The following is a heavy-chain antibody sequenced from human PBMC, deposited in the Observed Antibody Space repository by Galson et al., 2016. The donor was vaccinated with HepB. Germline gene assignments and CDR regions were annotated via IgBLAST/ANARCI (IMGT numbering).Heavy chain of an antibody. CDR1: GFTFDDYT. D-gene: IGHD3-10*01. Sequence: SLRLSCAASGFTFDDYTMHWVRQAPGKGLEWVSLISWDGRSPDYADSVKGLFTISRDNRKNSLYLQMNSLRSEDTALYYCGKDWGSLWESSGKGMDVWGQGTTVTVSS. V-gene: IGHV3-43*01. J-gene: IGHJ6*02. CDR2: ISWDGRSP. CDR3: GKDWGSLWESSGKGMDV.